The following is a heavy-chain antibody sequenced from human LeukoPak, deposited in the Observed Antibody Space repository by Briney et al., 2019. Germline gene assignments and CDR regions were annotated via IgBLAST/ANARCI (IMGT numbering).Heavy chain of an antibody. CDR1: GLTVSNNY. Sequence: SGGSLRLSCVASGLTVSNNYMKWVRQAPGKGLEWVSLIYSGGKIHYADSVKGRFTISRDNSKNTLYLQMNNLRAEDTAVYYCARGGSVDVWGKGTMVAVSS. J-gene: IGHJ6*04. CDR3: ARGGSVDV. D-gene: IGHD3-10*01. CDR2: IYSGGKI. V-gene: IGHV3-53*01.